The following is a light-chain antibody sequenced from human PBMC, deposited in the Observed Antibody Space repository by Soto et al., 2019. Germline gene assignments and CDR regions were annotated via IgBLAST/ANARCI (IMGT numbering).Light chain of an antibody. V-gene: IGLV2-14*01. CDR2: GVS. J-gene: IGLJ2*01. Sequence: SALTQPASVSGSPGQSSTISCTGASSDIGDFNYVSWYQPPPGKAPKLIIYGVSNRPSGISNRFSGSKSGNTVSLTISGLQAEDEADYYCSSYTRTNTLVFGGGTKVTVL. CDR1: SSDIGDFNY. CDR3: SSYTRTNTLV.